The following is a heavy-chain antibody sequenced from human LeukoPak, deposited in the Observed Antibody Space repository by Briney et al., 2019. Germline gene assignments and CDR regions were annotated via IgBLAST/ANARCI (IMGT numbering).Heavy chain of an antibody. J-gene: IGHJ3*02. V-gene: IGHV1-2*02. CDR1: GYTFTGYF. D-gene: IGHD7-27*01. Sequence: ASVKVSCKASGYTFTGYFMHWVRQAPGQGLEWMGWINPDSGGTNYAQKFQGRVTMTRDTSISTAYMELSRLTSDDTAVYYCARDILTDDAFDIWGQGTMVTVSS. CDR3: ARDILTDDAFDI. CDR2: INPDSGGT.